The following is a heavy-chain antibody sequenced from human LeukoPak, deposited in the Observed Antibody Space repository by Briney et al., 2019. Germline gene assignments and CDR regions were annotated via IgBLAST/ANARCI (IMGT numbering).Heavy chain of an antibody. V-gene: IGHV4-59*08. CDR1: GGSMTNYY. CDR2: IYYRGDT. CDR3: ARLSGPSGGPVSFFGLDV. D-gene: IGHD6-19*01. J-gene: IGHJ6*02. Sequence: SETLSLTCTVSGGSMTNYYWSWIRQSPGKGLEWIGHIYYRGDTKYNPSLKSRVTVAVDTSKQQFSLRLSSVSAADTAVYYCARLSGPSGGPVSFFGLDVWGQGTTAIVSS.